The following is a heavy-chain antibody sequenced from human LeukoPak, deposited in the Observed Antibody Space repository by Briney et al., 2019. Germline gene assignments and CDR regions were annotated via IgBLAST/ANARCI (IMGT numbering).Heavy chain of an antibody. CDR2: ISYDGSNK. V-gene: IGHV3-30*18. D-gene: IGHD6-13*01. CDR3: AKDIVAAAGYDAFDI. Sequence: GGSLRLSCAASGFTFSSYGMHWVRQAPGKGLEWVAVISYDGSNKYYADSVKGRFTISRDNSKNTLYLQMNSLGAEDTAAYYCAKDIVAAAGYDAFDIWGQGTMVTVSS. J-gene: IGHJ3*02. CDR1: GFTFSSYG.